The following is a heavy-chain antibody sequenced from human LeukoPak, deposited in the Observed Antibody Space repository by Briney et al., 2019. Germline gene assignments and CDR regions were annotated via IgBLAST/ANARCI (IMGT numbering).Heavy chain of an antibody. D-gene: IGHD5-24*01. J-gene: IGHJ4*02. V-gene: IGHV3-7*01. Sequence: PGGSLRLSCAASGFTFSTYWMSWVRQAPGKGLEWVANIKQDESEKYYVDSVKGRFTISRDNAKNSLYLQMNSLRAEDTAVYYRARDRRDGYNLLDYWGQGTLVTVSS. CDR3: ARDRRDGYNLLDY. CDR2: IKQDESEK. CDR1: GFTFSTYW.